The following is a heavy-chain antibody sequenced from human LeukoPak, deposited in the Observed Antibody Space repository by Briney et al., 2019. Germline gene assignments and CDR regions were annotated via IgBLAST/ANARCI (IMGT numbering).Heavy chain of an antibody. V-gene: IGHV3-11*01. CDR1: GFTFSDYY. CDR3: ARETSSDFWSGYSPNYFDY. D-gene: IGHD3-3*01. J-gene: IGHJ4*02. Sequence: GGSLRLSCAASGFTFSDYYMSWIRQAPGKGLEWVSYISSSGSTIYYADSVKGRFTISRDNAKNSLYLQMNSLRAEDTAVYYCARETSSDFWSGYSPNYFDYWGQGTLVTVSS. CDR2: ISSSGSTI.